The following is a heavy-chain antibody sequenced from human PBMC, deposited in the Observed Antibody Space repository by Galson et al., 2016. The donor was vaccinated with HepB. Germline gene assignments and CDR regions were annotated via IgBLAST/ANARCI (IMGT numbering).Heavy chain of an antibody. J-gene: IGHJ5*01. CDR3: ARDWLGWNFFDS. CDR1: GFSFSTYS. D-gene: IGHD1-7*01. CDR2: ISYDGSNK. Sequence: SLRLSCAASGFSFSTYSMHWVRQAPGKGLEWVAVISYDGSNKSYGDSVKGRFTISRDDSKNTLYLQMNNLRAEDTAVFYCARDWLGWNFFDSWGQGTLVTVSS. V-gene: IGHV3-30-3*01.